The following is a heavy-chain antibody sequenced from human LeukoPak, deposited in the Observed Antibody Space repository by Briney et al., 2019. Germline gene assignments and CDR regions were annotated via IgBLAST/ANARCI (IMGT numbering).Heavy chain of an antibody. CDR1: GYTFTSYA. D-gene: IGHD3-16*01. J-gene: IGHJ5*02. Sequence: ASVKVSCKASGYTFTSYAMHWVRQAPGQRLEWMGWINAGNGNTKYSQKFQGRVTITRDTSASTAYMELSSLRSEDTAVYYCARDKRGSRNWFDPWGQGTPVTVSS. CDR3: ARDKRGSRNWFDP. CDR2: INAGNGNT. V-gene: IGHV1-3*01.